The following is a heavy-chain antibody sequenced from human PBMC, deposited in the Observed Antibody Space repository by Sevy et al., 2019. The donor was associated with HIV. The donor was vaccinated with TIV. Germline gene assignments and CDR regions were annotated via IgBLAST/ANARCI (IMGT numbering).Heavy chain of an antibody. J-gene: IGHJ4*01. CDR3: PRPTPRIAPSSAAFFDS. D-gene: IGHD6-6*01. CDR2: INGRGGST. CDR1: GFTFSSFA. Sequence: GGSLRLSCAASGFASGFTFSSFAMSWVRQLPGKGLEWVSTINGRGGSTDYADSVKGRFTLSRDNSNNALFLQMDSLTPEDTALYYGPRPTPRIAPSSAAFFDSWGHGTLVTVSS. V-gene: IGHV3-23*01.